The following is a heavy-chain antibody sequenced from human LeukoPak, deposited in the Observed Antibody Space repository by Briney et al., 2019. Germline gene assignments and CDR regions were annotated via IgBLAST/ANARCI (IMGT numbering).Heavy chain of an antibody. J-gene: IGHJ5*02. CDR1: GFTFSSYL. CDR3: ARCDSSSWDNWFDP. D-gene: IGHD6-13*01. CDR2: IKQDGSEK. V-gene: IGHV3-7*01. Sequence: GGSLRLSCAASGFTFSSYLMSWVRHAPGKGLEWVANIKQDGSEKYYVDSVKGRFTISRDNATNSLYLQMNSPRAEDTAVYYCARCDSSSWDNWFDPWGQGTLVTVSS.